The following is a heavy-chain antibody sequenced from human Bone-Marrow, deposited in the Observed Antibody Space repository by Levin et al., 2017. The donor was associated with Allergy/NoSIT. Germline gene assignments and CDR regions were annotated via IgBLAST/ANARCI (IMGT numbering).Heavy chain of an antibody. J-gene: IGHJ4*02. CDR2: IGASGGSI. Sequence: GESLKISCAASGFTFSNYAMTWVRQAPGKGLEWVSTIGASGGSIYYADSVKGRFTISRDNSKNTVYLQMNSLRAEDTALYYCAKDQEESSAYYYFDYWGQGTLVTVSS. CDR3: AKDQEESSAYYYFDY. V-gene: IGHV3-23*01. D-gene: IGHD3-22*01. CDR1: GFTFSNYA.